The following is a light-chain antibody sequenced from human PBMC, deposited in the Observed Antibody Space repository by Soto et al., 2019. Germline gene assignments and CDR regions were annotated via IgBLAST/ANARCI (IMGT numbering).Light chain of an antibody. V-gene: IGKV1-13*02. CDR2: DAS. CDR1: QGISSA. J-gene: IGKJ2*01. CDR3: QQFNTYPPYT. Sequence: AIQLTQSPSSLSASVGDRVTISCRASQGISSALAWYQQKPGKTPKLLIYDASSLESGVPSRFSGSGSGTDFTLNISSLQPEDFATYYCQQFNTYPPYTFGQGTKLEIK.